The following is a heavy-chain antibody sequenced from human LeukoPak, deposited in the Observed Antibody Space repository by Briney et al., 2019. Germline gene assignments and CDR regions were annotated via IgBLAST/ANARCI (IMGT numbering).Heavy chain of an antibody. J-gene: IGHJ4*02. CDR2: IYYSGST. Sequence: SETLSLTCTVSGGSISSYYWSWIRQPPGKGLEWIGYIYYSGSTNYNPSLKSRVTISVDTSKNQFSLKLSSVTAADTAVYYCARQNYVWGSYRYDYWGQGTLVTVSS. D-gene: IGHD3-16*02. V-gene: IGHV4-59*08. CDR1: GGSISSYY. CDR3: ARQNYVWGSYRYDY.